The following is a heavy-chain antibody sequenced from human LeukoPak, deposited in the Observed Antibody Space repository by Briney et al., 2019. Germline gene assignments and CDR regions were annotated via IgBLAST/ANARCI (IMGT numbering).Heavy chain of an antibody. D-gene: IGHD5-12*01. CDR3: AREGSDYDVDY. CDR1: GFTFSTYW. V-gene: IGHV3-74*01. J-gene: IGHJ4*02. CDR2: IKSDGTTT. Sequence: GGSLRLSCAASGFTFSTYWMHWVRQAPGKGLVWASRIKSDGTTTSDADSVKGRFTISRDNAKNTLYLQMNSLRAEDTAVYYCAREGSDYDVDYWGQGTLVTVSS.